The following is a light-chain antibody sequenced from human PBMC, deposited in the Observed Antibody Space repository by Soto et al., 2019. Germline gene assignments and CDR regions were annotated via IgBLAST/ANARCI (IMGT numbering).Light chain of an antibody. CDR2: STS. CDR3: QQYDKSPLT. J-gene: IGKJ4*01. Sequence: EIVLTQSPGTLSLSPGERATLSCRATQRVSSTYLAWYQQKPGQAPRLLIYSTSTTATGIPDRFSGSGSGTDFTLTISRLEPEDFAVYYCQQYDKSPLTFGGGTKVEIK. V-gene: IGKV3-20*01. CDR1: QRVSSTY.